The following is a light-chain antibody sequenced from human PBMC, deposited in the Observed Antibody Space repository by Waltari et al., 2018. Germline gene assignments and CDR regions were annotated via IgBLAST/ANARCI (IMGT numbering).Light chain of an antibody. Sequence: ELVMTQSPATLSVSPGERAHLSCRASQSVRNNLVWYQQKPGQAPRLLIYGASTRVTGIPARFSGRGSGTEFTLTISSLQSEDFAVYYCQQYNNWPPWTFGQGTKVEIK. J-gene: IGKJ1*01. CDR1: QSVRNN. V-gene: IGKV3-15*01. CDR3: QQYNNWPPWT. CDR2: GAS.